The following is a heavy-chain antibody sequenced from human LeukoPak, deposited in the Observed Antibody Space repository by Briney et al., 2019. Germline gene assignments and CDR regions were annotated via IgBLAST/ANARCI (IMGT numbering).Heavy chain of an antibody. D-gene: IGHD3-22*01. J-gene: IGHJ4*02. CDR2: ISSSGSTI. V-gene: IGHV3-48*04. CDR1: GFTFSSYA. CDR3: ARDVGNYYDSSGYYYYLSGCYDY. Sequence: PGGSLRLSCAASGFTFSSYAMSWVRQAPGKGLEWVSYISSSGSTIYYADSVKGRFTISRDNAKNSLYLQMNSLRAEDTAVYYCARDVGNYYDSSGYYYYLSGCYDYWGQGTLVTVSS.